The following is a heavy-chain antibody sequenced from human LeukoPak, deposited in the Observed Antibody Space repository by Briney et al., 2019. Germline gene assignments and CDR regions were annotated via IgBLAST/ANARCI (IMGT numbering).Heavy chain of an antibody. CDR3: ARSGGPWNGGDVPRYHDY. CDR2: ITSSNNYI. CDR1: GFTFSTYS. V-gene: IGHV3-21*01. J-gene: IGHJ4*02. Sequence: PGGSLRLSCAGSGFTFSTYSMNWVRQAPGKGLEWVSSITSSNNYIYYADSMKGRFTISRDNAKNSLYLQMNSLRAEDTAVYYCARSGGPWNGGDVPRYHDYWGQGALVTVSS. D-gene: IGHD2-21*02.